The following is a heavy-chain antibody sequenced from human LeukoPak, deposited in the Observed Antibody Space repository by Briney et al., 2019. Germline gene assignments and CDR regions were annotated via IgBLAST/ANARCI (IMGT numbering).Heavy chain of an antibody. CDR3: ARGGDIVGTSRSAFDI. Sequence: GGSLRLSCAASRFTVSNNYMSWVRQAPGKGLEWVSLIYSSGSTDHADSVKGRFTISRDNSKNTLYLQMNSLRDEDTAVYYGARGGDIVGTSRSAFDIWGQGTMVTVSS. CDR2: IYSSGST. V-gene: IGHV3-53*01. J-gene: IGHJ3*02. D-gene: IGHD5-12*01. CDR1: RFTVSNNY.